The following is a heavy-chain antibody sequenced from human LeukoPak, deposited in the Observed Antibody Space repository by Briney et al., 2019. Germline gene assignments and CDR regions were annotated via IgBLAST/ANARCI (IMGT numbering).Heavy chain of an antibody. CDR1: GFTFSSYW. D-gene: IGHD6-19*01. CDR2: IKQDGSEK. V-gene: IGHV3-7*01. Sequence: PGRSLRLSCAASGFTFSSYWMSWVRQAPGKGLEWVANIKQDGSEKYYVDSVKGRFTISRDNAKNSLYLQMNSLRAEDTAVYYCARVRYSSGWYGGAFDIWGQGTMVTVSS. CDR3: ARVRYSSGWYGGAFDI. J-gene: IGHJ3*02.